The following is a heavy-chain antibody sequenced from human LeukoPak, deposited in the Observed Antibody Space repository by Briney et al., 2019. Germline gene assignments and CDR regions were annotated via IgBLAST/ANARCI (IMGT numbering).Heavy chain of an antibody. CDR3: ARGGGLDV. CDR1: GFTFSSYC. CDR2: INHNGNVN. Sequence: PGGSLRLSCAASGFTFSSYCMNWARQAPGKRLEWVASINHNGNVNYYVDSVKGRFTISRDNAKNSLYLQMSNLRAEDTAVYFCARGGGLDVWGQGATVTVSS. J-gene: IGHJ6*02. V-gene: IGHV3-7*03. D-gene: IGHD3-16*01.